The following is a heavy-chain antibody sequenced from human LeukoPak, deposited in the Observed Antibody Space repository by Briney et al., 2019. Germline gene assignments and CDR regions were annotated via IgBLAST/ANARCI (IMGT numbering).Heavy chain of an antibody. Sequence: GGSLRLSCAASGFTFSTYWMTWVRQAPGKGLEWVANIRQDGSEKYYVDSVEGRFTISRDNAKKSLFLQMNSLRAEDTAVYYCAKPRRLLWFGELARWGQGTLVTVSS. J-gene: IGHJ4*02. D-gene: IGHD3-10*01. CDR2: IRQDGSEK. V-gene: IGHV3-7*05. CDR1: GFTFSTYW. CDR3: AKPRRLLWFGELAR.